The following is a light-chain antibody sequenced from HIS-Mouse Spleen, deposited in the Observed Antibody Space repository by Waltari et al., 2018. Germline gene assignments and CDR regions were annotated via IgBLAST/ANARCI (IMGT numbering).Light chain of an antibody. Sequence: SYELTQPPSVSVSPGQTASITCSGDKLGEKYACWYQQKPGHSPVLVIYQDSKRPAGIPERFSGSNSGKTGTLTISGTQARDEADYYCQAWDSSYSVFGGGTKLTVL. CDR1: KLGEKY. CDR2: QDS. J-gene: IGLJ2*01. CDR3: QAWDSSYSV. V-gene: IGLV3-1*01.